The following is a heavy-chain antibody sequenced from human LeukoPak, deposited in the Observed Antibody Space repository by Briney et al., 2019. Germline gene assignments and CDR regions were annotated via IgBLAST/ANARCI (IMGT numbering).Heavy chain of an antibody. D-gene: IGHD1-7*01. Sequence: PGGSLRLSCAASGFTFSTYTMNWVRQAPGKGLEWVSSIDSSSRYIYYADSVKGRFTISRDNAKNSLYLQMNSLRAEDTAVYYCARDRLFGNLPDYWGQGTLVTVSS. CDR1: GFTFSTYT. CDR3: ARDRLFGNLPDY. J-gene: IGHJ4*02. CDR2: IDSSSRYI. V-gene: IGHV3-21*01.